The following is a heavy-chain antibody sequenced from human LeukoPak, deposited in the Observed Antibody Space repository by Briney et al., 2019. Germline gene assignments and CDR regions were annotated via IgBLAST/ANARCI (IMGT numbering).Heavy chain of an antibody. D-gene: IGHD2-2*01. CDR3: ARGGARSTSCYAVH. CDR2: IKQDGSEK. V-gene: IGHV3-7*01. J-gene: IGHJ4*02. Sequence: GGSLRLSCAASGFTFSSYWMSWVRQAPGKGLEWVANIKQDGSEKYYVDSVKGRFTISRDNAKNSLYLQMNSLGADDTAVYYCARGGARSTSCYAVHWGQGTLVTVSS. CDR1: GFTFSSYW.